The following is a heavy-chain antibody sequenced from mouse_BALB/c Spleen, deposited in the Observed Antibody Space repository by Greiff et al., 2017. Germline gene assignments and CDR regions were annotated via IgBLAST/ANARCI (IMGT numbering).Heavy chain of an antibody. CDR1: GYSITSDYA. CDR2: ISYSGST. CDR3: ARLGAYYGSSYAMDY. Sequence: EVQLVESGPGLVKPSQSLSLTCTVTGYSITSDYAWNWIRQFPGNKLEWMGYISYSGSTSYNPSLKSRISITRDTSKNQFFLQLNSVTTEDTATYYCARLGAYYGSSYAMDYWGQGTSVTVSS. V-gene: IGHV3-2*02. D-gene: IGHD1-1*01. J-gene: IGHJ4*01.